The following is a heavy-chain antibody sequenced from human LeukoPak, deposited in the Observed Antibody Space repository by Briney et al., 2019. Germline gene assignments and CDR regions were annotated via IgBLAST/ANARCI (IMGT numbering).Heavy chain of an antibody. Sequence: PGGSLRLSCAASGFTFSSYWMSWVRQAPGKGLEWVANIKQDGSEKCYVDSVKGRFTISRDNAKNSLYLQMNSLRAEDTAVYYCARGSPPPPYYYDSHMDVWGKGTTVTISS. CDR1: GFTFSSYW. CDR3: ARGSPPPPYYYDSHMDV. V-gene: IGHV3-7*01. D-gene: IGHD3-22*01. J-gene: IGHJ6*03. CDR2: IKQDGSEK.